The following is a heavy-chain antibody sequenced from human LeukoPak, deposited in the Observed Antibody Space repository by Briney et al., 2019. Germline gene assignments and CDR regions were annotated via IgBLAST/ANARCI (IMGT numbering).Heavy chain of an antibody. CDR3: ASSYYYDTYMDV. J-gene: IGHJ6*03. CDR2: IYYSGST. CDR1: GGSISSSSYY. Sequence: ASETLSLTCTVSGGSISSSSYYWGWIRQPPGKGLEWIGSIYYSGSTYYNPSLKSRVTISVDTSKNQFSLKLSSVTAADTAVYYCASSYYYDTYMDVWGKGTTVTVSS. D-gene: IGHD3-22*01. V-gene: IGHV4-39*01.